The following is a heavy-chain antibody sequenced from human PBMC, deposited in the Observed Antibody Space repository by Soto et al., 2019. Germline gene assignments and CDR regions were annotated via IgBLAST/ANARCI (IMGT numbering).Heavy chain of an antibody. D-gene: IGHD2-8*02. CDR1: GGSFSGYS. Sequence: QVQLQQWGAGLLKPSETLSLTCAVYGGSFSGYSWTWIRQPPGTGLEWIGEINHSGSTNFNPSLTSRVTISVDTSKNQFSLKLTSVPAADTAVYYCARDKITGLFDYWGQGTLVTVSS. CDR3: ARDKITGLFDY. CDR2: INHSGST. V-gene: IGHV4-34*01. J-gene: IGHJ4*02.